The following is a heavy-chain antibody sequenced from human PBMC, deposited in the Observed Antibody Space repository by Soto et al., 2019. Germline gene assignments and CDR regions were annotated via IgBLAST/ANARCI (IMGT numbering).Heavy chain of an antibody. J-gene: IGHJ5*01. CDR3: AKAPGTSRFWFDS. Sequence: QVQLVQSGAEVKPPGSSVRVSCKASGGTFSSWTVSWVRQAPGQGLEWLGRIIPLLDRPNYAQKFQGRLTMTADRSTATAYMDLDSLGSDDTAVYFCAKAPGTSRFWFDSWGQGTLVAVSS. CDR1: GGTFSSWT. D-gene: IGHD3-16*01. CDR2: IIPLLDRP. V-gene: IGHV1-69*02.